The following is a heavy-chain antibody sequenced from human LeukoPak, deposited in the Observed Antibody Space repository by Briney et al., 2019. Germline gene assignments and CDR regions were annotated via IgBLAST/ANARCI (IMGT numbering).Heavy chain of an antibody. CDR1: GYTFTDYY. J-gene: IGHJ4*02. CDR2: MNPKTGGT. V-gene: IGHV1-2*02. Sequence: ASVKVSCKASGYTFTDYYIHWVRQAPGQGLEWMAWMNPKTGGTSYAQKVQGRVTMTRDTSISTAYMELSRLRFDDTAVYYCASNKEGKSLDYWGQGTLVNVSS. CDR3: ASNKEGKSLDY.